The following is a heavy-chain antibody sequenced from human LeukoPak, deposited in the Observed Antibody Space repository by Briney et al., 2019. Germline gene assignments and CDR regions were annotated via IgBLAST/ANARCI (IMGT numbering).Heavy chain of an antibody. V-gene: IGHV3-74*01. CDR2: IDIDGRGT. CDR3: ARSCLSTTCPFDF. J-gene: IGHJ2*01. Sequence: GGSLRLSCAASGFSFSGFWMHWVRQAPGKVLLWVSHIDIDGRGTTYVDSVKGRFTISRDNAKNTLYLQMNSLRAEDTAVYYCARSCLSTTCPFDFWGRGTLVTVSS. CDR1: GFSFSGFW. D-gene: IGHD2-2*01.